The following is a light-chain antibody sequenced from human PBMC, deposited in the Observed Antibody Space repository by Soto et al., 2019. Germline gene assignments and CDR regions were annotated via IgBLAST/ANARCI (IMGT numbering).Light chain of an antibody. Sequence: DIQMTQSPSTLSASVGDRVTITCRASESISTWLAWYQQKPGKAPRLLIYKASNLESGVPSRFSGSGSGTEFTLTINSLQPDDFASYYCQRYSSYSGQWAFDQGTKVEIK. CDR1: ESISTW. J-gene: IGKJ1*01. CDR3: QRYSSYSGQWA. V-gene: IGKV1-5*03. CDR2: KAS.